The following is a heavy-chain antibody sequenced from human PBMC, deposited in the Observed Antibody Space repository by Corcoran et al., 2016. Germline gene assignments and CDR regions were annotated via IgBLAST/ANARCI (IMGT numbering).Heavy chain of an antibody. CDR3: TRGIGGYGMDV. J-gene: IGHJ6*02. V-gene: IGHV3-73*02. CDR1: GFTFSDSA. Sequence: EVQLVESGGDLVQPGGSLRLSCAASGFTFSDSAIHWVRQASGKGLEGVGRIRSRPNSYAPAYAASLGGRFTISRDDSKNTAYLQMNSLKTEDTAVYYCTRGIGGYGMDVWGQGTTVTVSS. CDR2: IRSRPNSYAP. D-gene: IGHD3-16*01.